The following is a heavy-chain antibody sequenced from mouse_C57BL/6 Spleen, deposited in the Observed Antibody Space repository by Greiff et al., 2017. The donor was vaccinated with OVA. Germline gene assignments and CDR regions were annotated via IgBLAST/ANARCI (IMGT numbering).Heavy chain of an antibody. J-gene: IGHJ1*03. CDR2: IHPNSGST. CDR1: GYTFTSYW. Sequence: VQLQQPGAELVKPGASVKLSCKASGYTFTSYWMHWVKQRPGQGLEWIGMIHPNSGSTNYNEKFKSKATLTVDKSSSTAYMQLSSLTSVDSAVYYCARGRPTGYSNYFEYFDVWGTGTTVTVSA. V-gene: IGHV1-64*01. D-gene: IGHD2-5*01. CDR3: ARGRPTGYSNYFEYFDV.